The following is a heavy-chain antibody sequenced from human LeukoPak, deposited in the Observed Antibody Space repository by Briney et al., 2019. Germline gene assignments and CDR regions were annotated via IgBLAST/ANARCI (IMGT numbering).Heavy chain of an antibody. J-gene: IGHJ6*03. CDR3: AKAQYCSSTSCYTGGYYYYYMDV. Sequence: GGSLRLSCAASGFTFSSYAMHWVRQAPGKGLEWVAVISYDGSNKYYADSVKGRFTISRDNSKNTLYLQMNSLRAEDTAVYYCAKAQYCSSTSCYTGGYYYYYMDVWGKGTTVTVSS. D-gene: IGHD2-2*02. V-gene: IGHV3-30*04. CDR1: GFTFSSYA. CDR2: ISYDGSNK.